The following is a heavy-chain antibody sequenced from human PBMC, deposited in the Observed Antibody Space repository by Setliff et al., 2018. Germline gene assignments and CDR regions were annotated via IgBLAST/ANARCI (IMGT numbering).Heavy chain of an antibody. J-gene: IGHJ6*03. D-gene: IGHD3-16*01. CDR1: GFTFNRHN. CDR2: INFNADGL. CDR3: ARGMRQLGGDYYYYYYMDV. V-gene: IGHV3-48*01. Sequence: GGSLRLSCAASGFTFNRHNMNWVRQAPGKGLEWISFINFNADGLYYADSVRGRFTVSRDNAKESLYLQMNNLGAEDTAVYFCARGMRQLGGDYYYYYYMDVWGKGTTVTVSS.